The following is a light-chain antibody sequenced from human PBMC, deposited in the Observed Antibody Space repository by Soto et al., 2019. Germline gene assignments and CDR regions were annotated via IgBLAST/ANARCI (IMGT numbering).Light chain of an antibody. CDR1: QSILYSSNAKNY. Sequence: DIVMTQSPDSLAVSLGERATINCKSSQSILYSSNAKNYLAWYQQKPGQPPKLLIYWASIRESGVPSRFSGSGSGTDFTLTISYLQSEDFGTYYCQQFYNYPRTFGQGTKVDIK. V-gene: IGKV4-1*01. J-gene: IGKJ1*01. CDR3: QQFYNYPRT. CDR2: WAS.